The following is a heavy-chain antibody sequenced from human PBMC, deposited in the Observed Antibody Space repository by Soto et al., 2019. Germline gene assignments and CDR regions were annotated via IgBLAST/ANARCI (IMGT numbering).Heavy chain of an antibody. CDR3: ARAYCGGDCYSLGTHWFDP. V-gene: IGHV4-61*01. Sequence: SETLSLTCSVSGGSVSSGNYYWSWIRQPPGKGLEWIGSIHHSGSTKYNPSLKSRVTISLDTSKNQFSLKLTSVIAADTAVHYCARAYCGGDCYSLGTHWFDPWGQGTLVTVSS. D-gene: IGHD2-21*02. CDR2: IHHSGST. J-gene: IGHJ5*02. CDR1: GGSVSSGNYY.